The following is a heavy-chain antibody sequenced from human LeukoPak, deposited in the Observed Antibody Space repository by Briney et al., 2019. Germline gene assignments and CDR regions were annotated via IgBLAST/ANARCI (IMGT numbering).Heavy chain of an antibody. Sequence: RSGGSLRLSCAGSGFRLSNHGMNWVRQAPGKGLEWVSSISSGSDYIYYVDSGKGRFIISRDNAKNALYLQMNTLRAEDTAVYYCARPLEGYLGSGSWYFDYWGQGTLVTVSS. D-gene: IGHD3-10*01. V-gene: IGHV3-21*01. CDR2: ISSGSDYI. CDR3: ARPLEGYLGSGSWYFDY. CDR1: GFRLSNHG. J-gene: IGHJ4*02.